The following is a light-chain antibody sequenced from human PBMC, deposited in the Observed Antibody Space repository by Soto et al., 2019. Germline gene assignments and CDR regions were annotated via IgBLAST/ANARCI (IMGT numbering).Light chain of an antibody. CDR3: QQYNNWPLYT. CDR1: QSVSSN. J-gene: IGKJ2*01. Sequence: EIVMTQSPATLSVSPGERATLSCRASQSVSSNLAWYQQKPGQAPRLLIYGASTRATGITARFSGSGSKTEFTLTISSLQSEDFAVYYCQQYNNWPLYTFGQGTKLEIK. V-gene: IGKV3-15*01. CDR2: GAS.